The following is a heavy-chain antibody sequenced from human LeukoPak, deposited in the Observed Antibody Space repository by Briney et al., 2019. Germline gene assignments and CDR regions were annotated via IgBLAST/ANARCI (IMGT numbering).Heavy chain of an antibody. CDR3: ARFLMVRGVIGYFDY. V-gene: IGHV4-59*01. Sequence: SETLPLTCTVSGGSISSYYWSWIRQPPGKGLEWIGYIYYSGSTNYNPSLKSRVTISVDTSKNQFSLKLSSVTAADAAVYYCARFLMVRGVIGYFDYWGQGTLVTVSS. CDR1: GGSISSYY. J-gene: IGHJ4*02. D-gene: IGHD3-10*01. CDR2: IYYSGST.